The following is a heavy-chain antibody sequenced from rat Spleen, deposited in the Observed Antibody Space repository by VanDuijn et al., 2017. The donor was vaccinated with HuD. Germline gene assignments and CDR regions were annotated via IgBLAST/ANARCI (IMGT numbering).Heavy chain of an antibody. J-gene: IGHJ2*01. CDR3: ARALQYPHY. V-gene: IGHV2-43*01. Sequence: QVQLKESGPGLVQPSQTLSLTCTVSGFSLTSYHVSWVRQPPGKGLEWMGLIWTGGNTAYNSLLESRLNISRDTSKSQVFLKMNSLQTEDTATYYCARALQYPHYWGQGVMVTVSS. D-gene: IGHD1-8*01. CDR2: IWTGGNT. CDR1: GFSLTSYH.